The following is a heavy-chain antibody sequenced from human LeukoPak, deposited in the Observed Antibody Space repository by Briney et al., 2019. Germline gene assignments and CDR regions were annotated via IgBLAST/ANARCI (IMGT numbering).Heavy chain of an antibody. CDR3: ARDGSSWYQYYFDY. CDR2: ISSSSSTI. V-gene: IGHV3-48*01. Sequence: GGSLRLSCAASGFTFSSYSMNWVRQAPGKGLEWVSYISSSSSTIYYADSVKGRFTISRDNAKNSLYLQMNSLRAEDTAVYYCARDGSSWYQYYFDYWGQGTLATVSS. J-gene: IGHJ4*02. D-gene: IGHD6-13*01. CDR1: GFTFSSYS.